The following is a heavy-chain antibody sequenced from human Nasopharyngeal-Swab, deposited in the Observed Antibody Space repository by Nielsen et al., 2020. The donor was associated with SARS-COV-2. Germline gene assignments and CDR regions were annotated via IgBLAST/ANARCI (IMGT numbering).Heavy chain of an antibody. J-gene: IGHJ3*02. CDR2: ISGSGGST. CDR1: GFTFSRYA. CDR3: AKSKGMADAFDI. V-gene: IGHV3-23*01. Sequence: GGSLRLSCAASGFTFSRYAMSWVRQAPGKGLEWVSAISGSGGSTYYADSVKGRFTISRDNSKNTLYLQMNSLRAEDTAVYYCAKSKGMADAFDIWGQGTMVTVSS. D-gene: IGHD5-24*01.